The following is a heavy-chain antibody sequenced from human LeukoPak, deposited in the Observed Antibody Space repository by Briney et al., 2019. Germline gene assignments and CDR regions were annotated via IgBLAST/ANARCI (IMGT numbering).Heavy chain of an antibody. J-gene: IGHJ4*02. D-gene: IGHD6-6*01. CDR2: IFHRGTT. CDR3: ARQGDSSSPDRPLDY. V-gene: IGHV4-39*01. CDR1: GGSISSNRYN. Sequence: PSETLSLTCTVSGGSISSNRYNWAWIRQSPGKGLEWIGSIFHRGTTYYNPSLKSRVTISVDTSKNQFFLKLSSVTAADTAVYYCARQGDSSSPDRPLDYWGQGTLVTVSS.